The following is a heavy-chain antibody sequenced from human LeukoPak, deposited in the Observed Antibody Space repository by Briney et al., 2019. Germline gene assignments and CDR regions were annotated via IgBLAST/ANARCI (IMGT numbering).Heavy chain of an antibody. Sequence: PSETLSLTCTVSGGSISHYYWSWIRQSPGKGLEWIGYIYYSGTTNYNPSLKSRVTISVDTSRNQFSLQRRSVTAADTAVYYCARGYSGSYGRFDYWGQGTLATVSS. CDR1: GGSISHYY. J-gene: IGHJ4*02. CDR2: IYYSGTT. V-gene: IGHV4-59*01. D-gene: IGHD1-26*01. CDR3: ARGYSGSYGRFDY.